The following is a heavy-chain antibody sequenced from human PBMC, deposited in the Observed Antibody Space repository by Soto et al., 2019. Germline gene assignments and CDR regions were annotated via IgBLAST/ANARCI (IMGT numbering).Heavy chain of an antibody. CDR1: GYTFTGYY. Sequence: ASVKVSCKASGYTFTGYYMHWVRQAPGQGLEWMGWINPNSGGTNYAQKFQGRVTMTRDTSISTACMELSRLRSDDTAVYYCARDGSPWIQLWFDYWGQGTLVTVSS. CDR2: INPNSGGT. V-gene: IGHV1-2*02. D-gene: IGHD5-18*01. J-gene: IGHJ5*01. CDR3: ARDGSPWIQLWFDY.